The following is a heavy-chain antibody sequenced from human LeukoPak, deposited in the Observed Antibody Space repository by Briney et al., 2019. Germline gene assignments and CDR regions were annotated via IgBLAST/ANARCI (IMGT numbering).Heavy chain of an antibody. CDR3: ARDQGTWWFDP. CDR2: IYNSGST. J-gene: IGHJ5*02. CDR1: GGSISTAGYY. Sequence: SETLSLTCTVSGGSISTAGYYWGWIRQPPGKGLEWIGCIYNSGSTNYNPSLKSRVTISVDMSKNQFSLKLSSVTAADTAVYYCARDQGTWWFDPWGQGTLVTVSS. D-gene: IGHD3-10*01. V-gene: IGHV4-61*08.